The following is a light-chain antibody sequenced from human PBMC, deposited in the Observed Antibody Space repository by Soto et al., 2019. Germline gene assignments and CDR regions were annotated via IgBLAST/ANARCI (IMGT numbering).Light chain of an antibody. J-gene: IGKJ4*01. CDR1: QSVSSF. CDR2: GAS. CDR3: QHYDNLPLT. Sequence: EIVLTQSPGTLSMSPGDRVTLSCRASQSVSSFLAWHQQKPGQAPRLLIYGASSRAAGIPERFSGSGSGTDFTLTIDRLEPEDVATYYCQHYDNLPLTFGGGTKVEIE. V-gene: IGKV3-20*01.